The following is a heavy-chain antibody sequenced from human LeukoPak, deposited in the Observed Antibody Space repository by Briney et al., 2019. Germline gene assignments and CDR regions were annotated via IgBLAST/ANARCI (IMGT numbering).Heavy chain of an antibody. Sequence: ASVKASCKTSGYSFTDYYMHWVRQAAGQELEGMGWINPKSGGTRYAQKFQGRVTMTMGTSITTVYMEVSWLTSDDTATYYCARADLLHGGPYLIGPWGQGTLVTVSS. J-gene: IGHJ5*02. CDR1: GYSFTDYY. CDR2: INPKSGGT. V-gene: IGHV1-2*02. D-gene: IGHD2-21*01. CDR3: ARADLLHGGPYLIGP.